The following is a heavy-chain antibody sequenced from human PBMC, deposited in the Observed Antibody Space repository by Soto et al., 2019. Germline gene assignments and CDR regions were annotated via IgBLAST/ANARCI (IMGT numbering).Heavy chain of an antibody. D-gene: IGHD6-13*01. CDR2: INHSGST. Sequence: QVQLQQWGAGLLKPSETLSLTCAVYGGSFSGYYWSWIRQPPGKGLEWIGEINHSGSTNYNTSLKSRVTITVDTSKNQFSLKLSSVTAADTAVYYCARVPRTGFVAAAWYWGQGTLVTVSS. CDR1: GGSFSGYY. J-gene: IGHJ4*02. CDR3: ARVPRTGFVAAAWY. V-gene: IGHV4-34*01.